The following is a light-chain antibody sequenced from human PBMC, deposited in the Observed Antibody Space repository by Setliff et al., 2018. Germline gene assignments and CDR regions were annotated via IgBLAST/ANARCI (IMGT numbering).Light chain of an antibody. V-gene: IGLV2-14*01. CDR3: GSCTTTSPCA. J-gene: IGLJ1*01. Sequence: GRGRDLGGFNFVSWYRQYPGKAPQLIIYEVNSRPSGISSRFSGSKSGNTASLTISGLQAEDEADYYCGSCTTTSPCAFGTGTKV. CDR1: GRDLGGFNF. CDR2: EVN.